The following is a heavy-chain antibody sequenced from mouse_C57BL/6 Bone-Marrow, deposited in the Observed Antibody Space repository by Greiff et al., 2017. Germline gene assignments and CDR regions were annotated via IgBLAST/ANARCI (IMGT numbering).Heavy chain of an antibody. CDR3: TRAYGNYVMDY. J-gene: IGHJ4*01. CDR1: GFTFSSYA. Sequence: EVKLMESGEGLVKPGGSLKLSCAASGFTFSSYAMSWVRQTPEKRLEWVAYISSGGDYIYYADTVKGRFTISRDNARNTLYLQMSSLKSEDTAMYYCTRAYGNYVMDYWGQGTSVTVSS. CDR2: ISSGGDYI. D-gene: IGHD2-1*01. V-gene: IGHV5-9-1*02.